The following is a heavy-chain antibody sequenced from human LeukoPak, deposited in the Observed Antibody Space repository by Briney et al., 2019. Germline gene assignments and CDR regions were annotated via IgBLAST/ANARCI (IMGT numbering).Heavy chain of an antibody. CDR3: ARAWDYYDSRGFYLRYFDY. J-gene: IGHJ4*02. CDR2: IYYSGST. CDR1: GGSFSTYY. V-gene: IGHV4-59*01. Sequence: PSETLSLTCTVSGGSFSTYYWSWIRQPPGKGLEWIGYIYYSGSTNYNPSLKSRVTISVDMSKNQFSLKLSSMTAADTAVYYCARAWDYYDSRGFYLRYFDYWGQGTLVTVSS. D-gene: IGHD3-22*01.